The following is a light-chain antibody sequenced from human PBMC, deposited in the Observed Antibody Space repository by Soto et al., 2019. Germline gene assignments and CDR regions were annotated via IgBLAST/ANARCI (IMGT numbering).Light chain of an antibody. CDR2: EVT. CDR3: ASSTSGSTPWV. Sequence: QSVLTQPASVSGSPGQSITISCTGTSSDVGGYNYVSWYQQHPGKAPKLIIYEVTNRPSGVSNRFSGSKSGNTASLTISGLQSEDEADYYCASSTSGSTPWVFGGGTKLTVL. J-gene: IGLJ3*02. V-gene: IGLV2-14*01. CDR1: SSDVGGYNY.